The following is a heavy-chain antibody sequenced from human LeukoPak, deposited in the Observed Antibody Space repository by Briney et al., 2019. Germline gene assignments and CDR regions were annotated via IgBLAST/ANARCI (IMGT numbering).Heavy chain of an antibody. J-gene: IGHJ6*03. CDR3: ARGTDGYNNYYYYSMDV. D-gene: IGHD5-24*01. Sequence: SETLSLTCTVSGGSISSYYWSWIRQPAGKGLEWIGYIYYSGSTNYNPSLKSRVTISVDTSKNQFSLKLSSVTAADTAVYYCARGTDGYNNYYYYSMDVWGKGTTVTVSS. CDR2: IYYSGST. CDR1: GGSISSYY. V-gene: IGHV4-59*01.